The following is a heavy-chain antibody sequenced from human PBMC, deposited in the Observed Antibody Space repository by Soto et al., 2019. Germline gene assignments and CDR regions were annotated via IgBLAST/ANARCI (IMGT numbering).Heavy chain of an antibody. V-gene: IGHV3-48*02. CDR2: ISSSSSTI. D-gene: IGHD3-10*01. Sequence: GGSLRLSCAASGFTFSSYSMNWVRQAPGKGLEWVSYISSSSSTIYYADSVKGRFTISRDNAKNSLYLQMNSLRDEDTAVYYCARDMVSGVLLWFGELSQHYYYGMDVWGQGTTVTVSS. CDR1: GFTFSSYS. J-gene: IGHJ6*02. CDR3: ARDMVSGVLLWFGELSQHYYYGMDV.